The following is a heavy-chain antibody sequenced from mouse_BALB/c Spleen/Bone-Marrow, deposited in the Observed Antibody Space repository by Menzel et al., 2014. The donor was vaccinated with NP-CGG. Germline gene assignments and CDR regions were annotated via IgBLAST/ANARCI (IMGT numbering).Heavy chain of an antibody. V-gene: IGHV1-20*02. CDR3: VRGGLRGAWFAY. Sequence: EVQLQQSGPELVKPGASVKISCKASGYSFTGYFMNWVMQSHGKSLEWIGRINPYKGDTFYNQKFKGKATLTVDKSSSTAHMELRSLASEDSAVYYCVRGGLRGAWFAYWGQGTLVTVSA. J-gene: IGHJ3*01. CDR2: INPYKGDT. CDR1: GYSFTGYF. D-gene: IGHD2-4*01.